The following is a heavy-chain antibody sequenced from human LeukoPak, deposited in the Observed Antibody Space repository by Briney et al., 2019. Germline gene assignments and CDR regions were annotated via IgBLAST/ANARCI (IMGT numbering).Heavy chain of an antibody. D-gene: IGHD6-13*01. CDR3: VRDLQRHYLGVAVAGRRRWFDP. CDR2: ISSSGSTI. Sequence: QPGGSLRLSCAASGFTFSSYEMNWVRQAPGKGLEWVSYISSSGSTIYYADSVKGRFTISRDNAKNTLYLQMNSLRAEDTAIYYCVRDLQRHYLGVAVAGRRRWFDPWGQGTLVTVSS. V-gene: IGHV3-48*03. J-gene: IGHJ5*02. CDR1: GFTFSSYE.